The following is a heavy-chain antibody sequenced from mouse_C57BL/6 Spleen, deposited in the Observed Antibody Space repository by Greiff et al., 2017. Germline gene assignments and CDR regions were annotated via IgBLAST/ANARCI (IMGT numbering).Heavy chain of an antibody. CDR1: GYTFTSYW. V-gene: IGHV1-50*01. D-gene: IGHD1-1*02. CDR2: IDPSDSYT. J-gene: IGHJ3*01. Sequence: QVQLQQPGAELVKPGASVTLSCKASGYTFTSYWMQWVKQRPGQGLEWIGEIDPSDSYTNYNQKFKGKATLTVDTSSSTAYMQLSSLTSEDSAVYYCARRGWFLFFAYWGQGTLVTVSA. CDR3: ARRGWFLFFAY.